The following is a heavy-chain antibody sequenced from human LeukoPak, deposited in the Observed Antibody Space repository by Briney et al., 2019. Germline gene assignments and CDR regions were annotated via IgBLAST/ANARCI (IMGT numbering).Heavy chain of an antibody. CDR2: MNPNSGNT. J-gene: IGHJ4*02. D-gene: IGHD1-26*01. CDR1: GYTFTSYD. V-gene: IGHV1-8*01. Sequence: ASVKVSCKASGYTFTSYDINWVRQATGQGLEWMGWMNPNSGNTGYAQKFQGRVTMTRNTSISTAYMELSSLRSEDTAVYYCARGIVGATSPDYWGQGTLVTVSS. CDR3: ARGIVGATSPDY.